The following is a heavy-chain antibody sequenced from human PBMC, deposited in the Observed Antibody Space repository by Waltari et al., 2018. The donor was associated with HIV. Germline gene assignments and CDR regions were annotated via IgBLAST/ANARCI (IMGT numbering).Heavy chain of an antibody. V-gene: IGHV1-8*01. J-gene: IGHJ6*02. D-gene: IGHD6-19*01. CDR3: ARGPGAYSSGWYWAEYYYYGMDV. CDR1: GYTFTSYD. Sequence: QVQLVQSGAEVKKPGASVKVSCKASGYTFTSYDINWVRQATGQGLEWMGWMNPNRGNTGYAQKCQGRVTMTRNTSISTAYMELSSLRSEDTAVYYCARGPGAYSSGWYWAEYYYYGMDVWGQGTTVTVSS. CDR2: MNPNRGNT.